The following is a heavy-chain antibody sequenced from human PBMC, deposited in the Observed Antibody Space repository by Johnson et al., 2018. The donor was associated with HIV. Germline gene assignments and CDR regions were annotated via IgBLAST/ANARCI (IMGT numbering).Heavy chain of an antibody. D-gene: IGHD3-22*01. V-gene: IGHV3-30*03. CDR2: ISFDGSNE. CDR1: GFTLASYV. J-gene: IGHJ3*02. CDR3: GRGRITTIVMDLRGGGFDS. Sequence: QVQLVESGGGVFQPGRSLRLSCAASGFTLASYVMSNYVMSWVRQAPGKGLEWVAIISFDGSNEYYADSVKGRFTISRDNSKNTLYLQMNSLRTDDTAVYYWGRGRITTIVMDLRGGGFDSWGQGTMVTVSS.